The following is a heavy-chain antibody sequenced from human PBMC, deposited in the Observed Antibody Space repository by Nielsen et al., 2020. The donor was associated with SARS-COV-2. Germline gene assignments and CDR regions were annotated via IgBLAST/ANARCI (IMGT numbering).Heavy chain of an antibody. CDR3: APTRIRDGYNYPFGY. CDR1: GYTFTDYY. CDR2: ISPNSGGT. Sequence: ASVKVSCKASGYTFTDYYMHWVRQAPGQGLEWMGRISPNSGGTSYAQKFQGRVTMTRDTSITTAYMEVSRLQFDDTAVYYCAPTRIRDGYNYPFGYWGQGTLVTVSS. J-gene: IGHJ4*02. V-gene: IGHV1-2*06. D-gene: IGHD5-24*01.